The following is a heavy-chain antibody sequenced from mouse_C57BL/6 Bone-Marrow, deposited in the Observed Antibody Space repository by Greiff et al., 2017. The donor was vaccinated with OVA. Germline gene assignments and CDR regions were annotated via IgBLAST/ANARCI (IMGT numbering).Heavy chain of an antibody. J-gene: IGHJ3*01. V-gene: IGHV1-85*01. CDR1: GYTFTSYD. D-gene: IGHD1-1*01. CDR2: IYPRDGST. Sequence: QVQLQQSGPELVKPGASVKLSCKASGYTFTSYDINWVKQRPGQGLEWIGWIYPRDGSTKYNEQFKGKAPLTVDTSSRTAYMELHSLTSEDSAVDVCAREGYDYGSSYERFAYWGQGTLVTVSA. CDR3: AREGYDYGSSYERFAY.